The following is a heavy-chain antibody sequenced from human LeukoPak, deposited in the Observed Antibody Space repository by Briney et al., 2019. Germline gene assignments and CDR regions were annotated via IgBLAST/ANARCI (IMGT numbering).Heavy chain of an antibody. V-gene: IGHV3-30*02. CDR2: IRYDGSNK. CDR1: GFTFSSYG. CDR3: AKSSGWALRYNWFDP. Sequence: GGSLRLSCAASGFTFSSYGMHWVRQAPGKGLEWVAFIRYDGSNKYYADSVKGRFTISRDNAKNSLYLQMNSLRAEDTAVYYCAKSSGWALRYNWFDPWGQGTLVTVSS. J-gene: IGHJ5*02. D-gene: IGHD6-19*01.